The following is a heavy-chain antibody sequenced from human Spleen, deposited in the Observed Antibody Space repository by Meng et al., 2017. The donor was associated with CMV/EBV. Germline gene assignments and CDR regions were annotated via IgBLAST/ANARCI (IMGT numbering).Heavy chain of an antibody. J-gene: IGHJ4*02. D-gene: IGHD2-2*01. V-gene: IGHV1-8*01. CDR3: ARGRYCSSTSCYSFDY. CDR2: MNPNSGNT. Sequence: ASVKVSCKASGYTFTSYDINWVRQATGQGLEWMGWMNPNSGNTAYAPKFQGRLTMTRNTSINTAYMELSSLRSEDTAVYYCARGRYCSSTSCYSFDYWGQGTLVTVSS. CDR1: GYTFTSYD.